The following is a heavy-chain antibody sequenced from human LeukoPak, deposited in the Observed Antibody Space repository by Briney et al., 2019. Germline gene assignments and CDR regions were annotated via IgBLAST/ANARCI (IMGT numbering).Heavy chain of an antibody. CDR3: ARGTGITGTTCYFDY. D-gene: IGHD1-7*01. V-gene: IGHV4-30-2*01. Sequence: PSQTLSLTCAVSGGSISSGGYSWSWIRQPPGKGLEWIGYIYHSGSTYYNPSLKSRVTISVDRSKNQFSLKLSSVTAADTAVYYCARGTGITGTTCYFDYWGQGTLVAVSS. CDR2: IYHSGST. CDR1: GGSISSGGYS. J-gene: IGHJ4*02.